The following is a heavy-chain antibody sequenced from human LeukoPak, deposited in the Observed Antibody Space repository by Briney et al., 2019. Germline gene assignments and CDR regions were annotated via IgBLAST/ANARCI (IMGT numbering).Heavy chain of an antibody. CDR2: IHSGDST. V-gene: IGHV3-53*01. J-gene: IGHJ4*02. CDR1: GFTVGSNY. Sequence: GGSLRLSCAASGFTVGSNYMSWVRQAPGKGLEWVSGIHSGDSTYYADSVKGRITISRDNSKNMLYLQMNSLRAEDTAVYHCARASGGYYDSSGSFDYWGQGTLVTVSS. D-gene: IGHD3-22*01. CDR3: ARASGGYYDSSGSFDY.